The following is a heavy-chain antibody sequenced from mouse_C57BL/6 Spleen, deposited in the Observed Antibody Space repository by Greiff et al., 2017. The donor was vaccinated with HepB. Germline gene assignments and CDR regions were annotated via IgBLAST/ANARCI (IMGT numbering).Heavy chain of an antibody. V-gene: IGHV2-5*01. J-gene: IGHJ4*01. D-gene: IGHD2-4*01. CDR3: AKKGDYDCYAMDY. Sequence: QVQLKQSGPGLVQPSQRLSITCTVSGFSLTSYGVHWVRQSPGKGLEWLGVIWRGGSTDYNAAFMSRLSITKDNSKSQVFFKMNSLQADDTAIYYCAKKGDYDCYAMDYWGQGTSVTVSS. CDR2: IWRGGST. CDR1: GFSLTSYG.